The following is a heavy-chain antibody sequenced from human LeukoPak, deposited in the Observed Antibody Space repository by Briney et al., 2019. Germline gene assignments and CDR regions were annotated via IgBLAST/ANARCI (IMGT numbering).Heavy chain of an antibody. D-gene: IGHD6-13*01. CDR2: IERDGSKK. CDR1: GFTFSRFW. CDR3: ATAPAAADSF. Sequence: GGSLRLSCAASGFTFSRFWLTWVSKAPGKGLEWVANIERDGSKKTYVDSVKGRFTISRDNAKNSLYLQMSSLRAEDTAVYYCATAPAAADSFWGQGTLVAVSA. J-gene: IGHJ4*02. V-gene: IGHV3-7*01.